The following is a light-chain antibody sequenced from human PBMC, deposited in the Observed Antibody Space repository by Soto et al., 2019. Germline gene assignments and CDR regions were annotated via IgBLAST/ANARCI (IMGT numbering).Light chain of an antibody. V-gene: IGKV1-33*01. J-gene: IGKJ3*01. CDR1: HDITSF. Sequence: DIQMTQSPSSLSASVGDRVTITCQASHDITSFLNWYQHKPGRAPKLLLYDASILEAGVPTRFSGSASGTHFTFTISSLQPEHAATYYCQHCDYLPIFGPGTTVDFK. CDR2: DAS. CDR3: QHCDYLPI.